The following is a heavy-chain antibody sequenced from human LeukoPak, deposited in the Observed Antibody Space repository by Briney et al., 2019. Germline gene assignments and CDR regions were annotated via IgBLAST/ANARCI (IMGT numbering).Heavy chain of an antibody. CDR1: GYTFTGYH. Sequence: ASVKVSCKASGYTFTGYHMHWVRQAPGQGLEWMGRINPDSGDTNYAQKFQGRVTMTRDTSISTAYMELSRLRSDDTAVYYCARDYCSSTSCLFDYWGQGTLVTVSS. J-gene: IGHJ4*02. V-gene: IGHV1-2*06. CDR3: ARDYCSSTSCLFDY. D-gene: IGHD2-2*01. CDR2: INPDSGDT.